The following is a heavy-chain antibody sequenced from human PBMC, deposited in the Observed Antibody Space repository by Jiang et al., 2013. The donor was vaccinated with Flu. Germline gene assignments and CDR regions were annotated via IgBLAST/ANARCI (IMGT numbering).Heavy chain of an antibody. V-gene: IGHV1-8*01. J-gene: IGHJ2*01. D-gene: IGHD6-19*01. CDR3: ATDGISGGWTYWYFDL. CDR1: GYTFTSYD. CDR2: MNPNSGDT. Sequence: SGAEVKKPGASVKVSCKASGYTFTSYDISWVRQATGQGLEWMGRMNPNSGDTIYAQKFRGRVTMTRNSSISTAYMELSSLKSEDTAVYYCATDGISGGWTYWYFDLWGRGTPVTVSS.